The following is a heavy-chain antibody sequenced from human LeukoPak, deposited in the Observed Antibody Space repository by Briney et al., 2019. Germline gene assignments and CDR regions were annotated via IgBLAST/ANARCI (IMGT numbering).Heavy chain of an antibody. V-gene: IGHV4-59*08. CDR3: ARSCDFWSGFDY. Sequence: SETLSLTCTVSGGSISSYYWSWIRQPPGKGLEWIGYIYYSGSTNYNPSLKSRVTISVDTSKNQFSLKLSSVTAADTAVYYCARSCDFWSGFDYWGQGTLVTVSS. CDR1: GGSISSYY. D-gene: IGHD3-3*01. J-gene: IGHJ4*02. CDR2: IYYSGST.